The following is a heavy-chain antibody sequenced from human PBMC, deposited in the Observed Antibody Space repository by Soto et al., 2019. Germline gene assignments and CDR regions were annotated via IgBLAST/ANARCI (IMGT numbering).Heavy chain of an antibody. CDR2: IYYSGST. CDR1: GGSISSGDYY. CDR3: ARAADCSGGSCYFFLGD. D-gene: IGHD2-15*01. V-gene: IGHV4-30-4*01. J-gene: IGHJ4*02. Sequence: QVQLQESGPGLVKPSQTLSLTCTVSGGSISSGDYYWSWIRQPPGKGLEWIGYIYYSGSTYYNPSLKSRVTISVDPSKNQFSLKLSSVTAADTAVYYCARAADCSGGSCYFFLGDCGQGTLVTVSS.